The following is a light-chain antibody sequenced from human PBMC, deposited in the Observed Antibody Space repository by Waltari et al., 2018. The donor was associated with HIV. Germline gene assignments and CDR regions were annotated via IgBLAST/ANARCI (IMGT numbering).Light chain of an antibody. CDR1: QSVLNSSSNKNS. Sequence: DIVMTQSPESLAVSLGERATTNCKSSQSVLNSSSNKNSLAWYQQKSGQPPKLLIYWASTRESGVPERFSGSGSGTDFTLTISSLQAADVAVYYCQQHYTSPYTFGQGTKLEIK. CDR3: QQHYTSPYT. V-gene: IGKV4-1*01. J-gene: IGKJ2*01. CDR2: WAS.